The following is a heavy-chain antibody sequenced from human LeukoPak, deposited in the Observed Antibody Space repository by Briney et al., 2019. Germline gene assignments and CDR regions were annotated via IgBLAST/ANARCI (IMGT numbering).Heavy chain of an antibody. Sequence: PGGSLRLSCAASGFTFSSYWMHWVRQVPGKGLVWVSRINSDGSSTSYADSVKGRFTISRDNAKNTLYLQMNSLRAEDTAVYYCAREGYYDFWGDVWGQGTTVTVSS. CDR2: INSDGSST. V-gene: IGHV3-74*01. D-gene: IGHD3-3*01. CDR1: GFTFSSYW. J-gene: IGHJ6*02. CDR3: AREGYYDFWGDV.